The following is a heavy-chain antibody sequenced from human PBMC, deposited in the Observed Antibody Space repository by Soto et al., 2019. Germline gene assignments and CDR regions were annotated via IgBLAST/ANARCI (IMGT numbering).Heavy chain of an antibody. CDR3: ARWDPIWEVMVYDAFDI. CDR2: IYYSGST. Sequence: TSETLSLTCTFSGGSVSSGSYYWSWIRKPPGKGLEWIGYIYYSGSTNYNPSLKSRVTISVDTSKNQFSLKLSSVTAADTAVYYCARWDPIWEVMVYDAFDIWGQGTMVTVSS. CDR1: GGSVSSGSYY. V-gene: IGHV4-61*01. D-gene: IGHD2-8*01. J-gene: IGHJ3*02.